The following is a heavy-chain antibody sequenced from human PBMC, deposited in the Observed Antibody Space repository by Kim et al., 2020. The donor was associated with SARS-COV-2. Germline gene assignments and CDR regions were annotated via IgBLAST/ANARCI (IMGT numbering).Heavy chain of an antibody. CDR1: GGTFSSYA. D-gene: IGHD4-17*01. V-gene: IGHV1-69*13. CDR2: IIPIFGTA. J-gene: IGHJ5*02. CDR3: ARDLLLSTVTTYNWFDP. Sequence: SVKVSCKASGGTFSSYAISWVRQAPGQGLEWMGGIIPIFGTANYAQKFQGRVTITADESTSTAYMELSSLRSEDTAVYYCARDLLLSTVTTYNWFDPWGQGTLVTVSS.